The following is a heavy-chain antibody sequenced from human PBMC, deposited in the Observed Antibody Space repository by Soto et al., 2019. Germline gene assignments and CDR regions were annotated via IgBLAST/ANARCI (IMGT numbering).Heavy chain of an antibody. CDR1: GGSISRYY. Sequence: SETLSLTCTVSGGSISRYYWTWIRQSPGKGLEWIGNIYYTGSTNYSPSLKSRVTISLDTSKNQFSLKLRSVTAADTAVYYCARANYFDIWGQGTMVTVSS. V-gene: IGHV4-59*01. CDR2: IYYTGST. CDR3: ARANYFDI. D-gene: IGHD2-8*01. J-gene: IGHJ3*02.